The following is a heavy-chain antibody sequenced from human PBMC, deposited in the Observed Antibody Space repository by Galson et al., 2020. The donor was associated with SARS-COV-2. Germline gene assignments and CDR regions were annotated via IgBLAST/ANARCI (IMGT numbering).Heavy chain of an antibody. D-gene: IGHD3-22*01. J-gene: IGHJ2*01. CDR3: ASIYHYDGRGYSVGFRYFDL. V-gene: IGHV4-39*07. CDR1: GDSSSSSSYY. CDR2: IYYSGST. Sequence: SETLSLTCTVSGDSSSSSSYYWGWIRQPSGKGLEWIGSIYYSGSTYYNPSLKSRVTVSADTSKNQFSLKLTSVTAADTAVYYCASIYHYDGRGYSVGFRYFDLWGRGTQVTVSS.